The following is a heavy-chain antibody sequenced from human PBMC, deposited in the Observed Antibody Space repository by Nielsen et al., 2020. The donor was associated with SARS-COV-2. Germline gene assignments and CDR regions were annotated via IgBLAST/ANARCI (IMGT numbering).Heavy chain of an antibody. D-gene: IGHD2-2*01. J-gene: IGHJ5*02. CDR2: IYYSGST. CDR1: GGSISSSSYY. Sequence: SETLSLTCTVSGGSISSSSYYWGWIRQPPGKGLEWIGSIYYSGSTYYNPSLKSRVTISVDTSKNQFSLKLSSVTAADTAVYYCARHPFYCSSTSCYEFWFDLWGQGTLVTVSS. V-gene: IGHV4-39*01. CDR3: ARHPFYCSSTSCYEFWFDL.